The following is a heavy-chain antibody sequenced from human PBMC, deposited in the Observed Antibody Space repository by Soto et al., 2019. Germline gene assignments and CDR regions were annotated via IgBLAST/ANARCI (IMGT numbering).Heavy chain of an antibody. CDR1: GGTFSSYA. CDR3: ARASYNWKRITLIFDY. CDR2: IIPIFGTA. V-gene: IGHV1-69*13. Sequence: PVKVSCKASGGTFSSYAISWVRQAPGQGLEWMGGIIPIFGTANYAQKFQGRVTITADESTSTAYMELSSLRSEDTAVYYCARASYNWKRITLIFDYWGQGTLGTVS. D-gene: IGHD1-20*01. J-gene: IGHJ4*02.